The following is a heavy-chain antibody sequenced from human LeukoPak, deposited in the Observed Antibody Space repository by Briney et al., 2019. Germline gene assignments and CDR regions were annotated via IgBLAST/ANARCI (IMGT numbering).Heavy chain of an antibody. Sequence: GGSLRLSCAASGFIFSDYAMSWVRQAPGKGLEWVSAISGSAVKTYYADSVKGRFTISRDNSKNTLNLQMTSLRAEDTAVYYCARHERIQLWFDIWGQGTMVTVSS. CDR1: GFIFSDYA. J-gene: IGHJ3*02. V-gene: IGHV3-23*01. CDR3: ARHERIQLWFDI. CDR2: ISGSAVKT. D-gene: IGHD5-18*01.